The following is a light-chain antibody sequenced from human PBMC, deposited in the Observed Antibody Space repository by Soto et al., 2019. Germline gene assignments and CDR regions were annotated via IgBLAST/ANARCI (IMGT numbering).Light chain of an antibody. CDR2: GAS. J-gene: IGKJ1*01. CDR3: QHYTNWPT. V-gene: IGKV3-15*01. Sequence: EIVMTQPPATLSVSPGERATLSCRASQSVSSNLAWYQQKLGQAPRLLIYGASTRATGIPARLSGSGSGTELTLTISSLQSEDFVVYYCQHYTNWPTFGQGTKVEI. CDR1: QSVSSN.